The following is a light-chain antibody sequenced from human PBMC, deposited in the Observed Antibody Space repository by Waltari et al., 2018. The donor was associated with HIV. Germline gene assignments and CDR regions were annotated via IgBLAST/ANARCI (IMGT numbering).Light chain of an antibody. CDR2: GAS. J-gene: IGKJ5*01. Sequence: ENVLTPSPGTPPLSPGEGATLSCSASQSVSSSYLAWYQQKPRQAPRLLIYGASSRTTGIPDRCSSSGAAKDSTLTISRQEPEDAGEYYCQQYGSSPPVGEGTRLGIK. CDR3: QQYGSSPP. V-gene: IGKV3-20*01. CDR1: QSVSSSY.